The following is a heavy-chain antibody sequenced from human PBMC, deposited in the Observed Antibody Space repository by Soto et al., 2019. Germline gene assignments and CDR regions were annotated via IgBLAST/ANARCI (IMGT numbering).Heavy chain of an antibody. CDR1: GFTFSSYA. Sequence: GGCLRLSCAASGFTFSSYAMSWVRQAPGKGLEWVSAISGSGGSTYYADSVKGRFTISRDNSKNTLYLQMNSLRAEDTAVYYCAKSRAWFGELLPDYWGQGTLVTVSS. CDR2: ISGSGGST. D-gene: IGHD3-10*01. CDR3: AKSRAWFGELLPDY. J-gene: IGHJ4*02. V-gene: IGHV3-23*01.